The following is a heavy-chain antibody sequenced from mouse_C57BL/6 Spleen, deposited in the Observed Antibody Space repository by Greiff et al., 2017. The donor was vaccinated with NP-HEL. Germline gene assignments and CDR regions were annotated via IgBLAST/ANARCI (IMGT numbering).Heavy chain of an antibody. CDR3: ARRPAMDY. Sequence: EVQGVESGGGLVKPGGSLKLSCAASGSTFSDYGMHWVRQAPEKGLEWVAYISSGSSTIYYADKVKGRFTISRDNAKHPRFLQLTSLGSDDSAMYYCARRPAMDYWGQGTSVTVSS. V-gene: IGHV5-17*01. CDR1: GSTFSDYG. J-gene: IGHJ4*01. CDR2: ISSGSSTI.